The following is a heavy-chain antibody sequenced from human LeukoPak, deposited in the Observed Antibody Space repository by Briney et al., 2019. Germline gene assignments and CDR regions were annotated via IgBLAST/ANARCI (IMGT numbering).Heavy chain of an antibody. D-gene: IGHD3-3*01. V-gene: IGHV4-59*11. J-gene: IGHJ5*02. CDR1: GGSISSHY. CDR2: IYYSGST. CDR3: ARVNPTYYDFWSGYDGWFDP. Sequence: SETLSLTCTVSGGSISSHYWSWIQQPPGKGLEWIGYIYYSGSTNYNPSLKSRVTISVDTSKNQFSLKLSSVTAADTAVYYRARVNPTYYDFWSGYDGWFDPWGQGTLVTVSS.